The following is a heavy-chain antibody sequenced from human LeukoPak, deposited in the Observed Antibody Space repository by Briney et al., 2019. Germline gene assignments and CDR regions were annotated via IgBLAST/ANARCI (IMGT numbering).Heavy chain of an antibody. V-gene: IGHV1-2*06. Sequence: ASVKVSCKASGGTFSSYAISWVRQAPGQGLEWMGRINPKTGAANSAQKFQGRVTMTRDTSISTAYMELSRLKSDGTAVYYCARDGSGIAYWGQGTLVTVSS. CDR3: ARDGSGIAY. CDR1: GGTFSSYA. J-gene: IGHJ4*02. D-gene: IGHD6-25*01. CDR2: INPKTGAA.